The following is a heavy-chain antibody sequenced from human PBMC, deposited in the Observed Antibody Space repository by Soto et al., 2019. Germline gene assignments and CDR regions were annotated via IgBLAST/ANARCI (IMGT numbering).Heavy chain of an antibody. D-gene: IGHD1-26*01. CDR2: ISESGGST. CDR3: AKDRGGSYYHFDY. Sequence: EVQLLESGGGLVQPGGSLRLSCAASGFTFSSYAMSWVRQASGQGLEWVSAISESGGSTYYADSVTGRFTISRDNSKSTLYLQVNSLRAEDTAVYYCAKDRGGSYYHFDYWGQGTLVTVST. CDR1: GFTFSSYA. J-gene: IGHJ4*02. V-gene: IGHV3-23*01.